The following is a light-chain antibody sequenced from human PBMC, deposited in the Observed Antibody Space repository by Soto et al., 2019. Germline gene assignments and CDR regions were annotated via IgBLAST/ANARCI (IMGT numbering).Light chain of an antibody. J-gene: IGKJ1*01. Sequence: EIVMTQSPATLSVSPGERSTLSCMAIQSVSRNLAWYQQKPCQAPRLLIYGASTRATGIPARFSGSGSGTEFTLTISSLQYEDFAVYYCQQYNNWHPWTFGQGTKVDIK. V-gene: IGKV3-15*01. CDR1: QSVSRN. CDR2: GAS. CDR3: QQYNNWHPWT.